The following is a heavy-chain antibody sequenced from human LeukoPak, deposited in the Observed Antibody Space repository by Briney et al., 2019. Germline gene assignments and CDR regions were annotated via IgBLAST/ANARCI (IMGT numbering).Heavy chain of an antibody. CDR3: ARDASGWSYNWFDP. CDR1: GFTFSSYE. V-gene: IGHV3-48*03. J-gene: IGHJ5*02. CDR2: ISSSGSTI. D-gene: IGHD6-19*01. Sequence: PGGSLRLSCAASGFTFSSYEMNWVRQDPGKGLEWVSYISSSGSTIYYADSVKGRFTISRDNAKNSLYLQMNSLRAEDTAVYYCARDASGWSYNWFDPWGQGTLVTVSS.